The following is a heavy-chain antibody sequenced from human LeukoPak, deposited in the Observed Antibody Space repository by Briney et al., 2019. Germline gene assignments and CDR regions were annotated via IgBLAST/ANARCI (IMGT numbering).Heavy chain of an antibody. CDR3: ARSPDILTGEKFDY. V-gene: IGHV1-2*02. CDR2: MNPKSGGT. D-gene: IGHD3-9*01. CDR1: GYTFTSYY. J-gene: IGHJ4*02. Sequence: GASVEVSCKASGYTFTSYYMHWVRQAPGQGLEWMGWMNPKSGGTNYAQKFEARVTMNRDTSISTAYMELSRLRFDDTAVYYCARSPDILTGEKFDYWGQGTLVTVSS.